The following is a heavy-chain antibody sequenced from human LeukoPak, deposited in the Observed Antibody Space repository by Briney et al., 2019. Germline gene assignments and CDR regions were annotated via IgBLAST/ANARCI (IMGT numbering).Heavy chain of an antibody. CDR2: IRYDGSNK. Sequence: GGSLRLSCAASGFTFSSYGMHWVRQAPGKGLEWVAFIRYDGSNKYYADSVKGRFTISRDNSKNTLCLQMNSLRAEDTAVYYCARKHEYSSSALFDYWGQGTLVTVSS. D-gene: IGHD6-6*01. V-gene: IGHV3-30*02. CDR1: GFTFSSYG. CDR3: ARKHEYSSSALFDY. J-gene: IGHJ4*02.